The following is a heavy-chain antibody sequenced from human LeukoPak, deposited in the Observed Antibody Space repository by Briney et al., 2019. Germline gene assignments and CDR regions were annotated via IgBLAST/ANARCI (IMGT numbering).Heavy chain of an antibody. J-gene: IGHJ4*02. V-gene: IGHV1-69*13. CDR2: IIPIFGTA. D-gene: IGHD4-17*01. CDR1: GGTFSSYA. CDR3: ARDYGDYGGASGY. Sequence: SVKVSCKASGGTFSSYAISWVRQAPGQGLEWMGGIIPIFGTANYAQKFQGRVTITADESTSTAYMELSSLRSEDTAVYYCARDYGDYGGASGYWGQGTLVTVSP.